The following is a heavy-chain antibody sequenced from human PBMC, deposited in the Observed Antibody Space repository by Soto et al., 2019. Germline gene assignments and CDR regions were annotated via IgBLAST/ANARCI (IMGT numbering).Heavy chain of an antibody. D-gene: IGHD1-1*01. V-gene: IGHV4-34*01. CDR2: MSHSGGT. CDR1: GGFVSSGSYY. CDR3: ARAERGTATTVVDAFDI. J-gene: IGHJ3*02. Sequence: QVQLQQWGAGLLKPSETLSLTCAVYGGFVSSGSYYWSWIRQPPGKGLEWIGEMSHSGGTHFNPSLKSLVTISVETSKTQFSLKMSAVAAADTALYYCARAERGTATTVVDAFDIWGPGTMVTVSS.